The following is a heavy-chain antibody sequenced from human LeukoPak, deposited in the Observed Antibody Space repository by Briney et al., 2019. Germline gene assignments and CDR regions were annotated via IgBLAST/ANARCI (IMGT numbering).Heavy chain of an antibody. Sequence: SGGSLRLSRAASGFTFSIYAISWVRQAPGKGLESVSAISGSGGSTYYADSVKGRFTISRDNSKNTLYLQMDSLRADDSAVYYCAKDLFSNYYDSNYFDHWGQGTLVTVSS. CDR3: AKDLFSNYYDSNYFDH. CDR1: GFTFSIYA. CDR2: ISGSGGST. V-gene: IGHV3-23*01. J-gene: IGHJ4*02. D-gene: IGHD3-22*01.